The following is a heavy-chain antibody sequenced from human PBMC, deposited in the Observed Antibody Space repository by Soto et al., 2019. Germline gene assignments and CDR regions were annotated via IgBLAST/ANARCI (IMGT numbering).Heavy chain of an antibody. V-gene: IGHV3-23*01. CDR2: ISGTGDSS. CDR3: AKDNGNYGSGSFSH. Sequence: GGSLRLSCAASGFTFSNYVMSWVRQAPGKGLAWVSLISGTGDSSEYANSVKGRFTISRDYSKTTVFLQMNSLRAEDTAVYFCAKDNGNYGSGSFSHWGQGTLVTVSS. D-gene: IGHD3-10*01. J-gene: IGHJ4*02. CDR1: GFTFSNYV.